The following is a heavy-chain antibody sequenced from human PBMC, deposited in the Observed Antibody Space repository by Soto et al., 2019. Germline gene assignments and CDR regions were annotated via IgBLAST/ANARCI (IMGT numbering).Heavy chain of an antibody. CDR2: LNIAGTI. J-gene: IGHJ2*01. D-gene: IGHD6-13*01. CDR1: GGSISTYY. CDR3: ARDRGEYTSSWFWYFSH. V-gene: IGHV4-4*07. Sequence: PSETLSLTCTVSGGSISTYYWSWIRQPPGKGPEWVGRLNIAGTINYNPSLKSRITMSMDTSKNQISLHLRSVTAADTAIYYCARDRGEYTSSWFWYFSHWGHGTLVTVSS.